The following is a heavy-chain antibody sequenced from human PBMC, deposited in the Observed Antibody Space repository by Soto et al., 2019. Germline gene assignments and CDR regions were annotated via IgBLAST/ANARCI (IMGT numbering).Heavy chain of an antibody. Sequence: QVQLVQSGAEVKKPGASVKVSCKASGYTFTSYYMHWVRQPPGQGLEWMGIINPSGGSTSYAHKFQGSVSMTTDTSTSTVYMELSSLRSEDTAVYYCARSFRSSWTFDYWGQGTLVTVSS. V-gene: IGHV1-46*01. CDR2: INPSGGST. J-gene: IGHJ4*02. CDR1: GYTFTSYY. D-gene: IGHD6-13*01. CDR3: ARSFRSSWTFDY.